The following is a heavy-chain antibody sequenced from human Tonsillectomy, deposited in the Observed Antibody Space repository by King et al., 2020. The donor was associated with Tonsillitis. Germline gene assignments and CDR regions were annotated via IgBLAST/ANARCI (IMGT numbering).Heavy chain of an antibody. J-gene: IGHJ4*02. CDR3: ARDQGDYGDYGEGGDY. CDR2: ISRSSTYI. CDR1: GLTFSSYS. Sequence: DVQLVESGGGLVKPGGSLRLSCAASGLTFSSYSMNWVRQAPGKGLEWVSSISRSSTYIYYADSVKGRFTISRDNAKNALYLQMNSLRAEDTAVYYCARDQGDYGDYGEGGDYWGQGTLVTVSS. D-gene: IGHD4-17*01. V-gene: IGHV3-21*01.